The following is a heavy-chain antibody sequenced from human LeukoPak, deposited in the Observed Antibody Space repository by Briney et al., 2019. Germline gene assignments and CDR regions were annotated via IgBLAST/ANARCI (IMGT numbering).Heavy chain of an antibody. D-gene: IGHD2-2*01. CDR2: IKQDGSER. Sequence: PGGSLRLSCEASGFSMSVYWMSWVRQAPGKGLEWVGNIKQDGSERNYVDSVKGRFTISRDNAKKSLYLQINSLRAEDTAVYYCAKGVAPGICSSTSCYNNWFDPWGQGTLVTVSS. J-gene: IGHJ5*02. CDR1: GFSMSVYW. V-gene: IGHV3-7*01. CDR3: AKGVAPGICSSTSCYNNWFDP.